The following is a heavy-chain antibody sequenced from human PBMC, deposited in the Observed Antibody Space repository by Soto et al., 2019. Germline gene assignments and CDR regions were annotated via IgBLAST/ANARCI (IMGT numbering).Heavy chain of an antibody. D-gene: IGHD6-19*01. Sequence: GGSLRLSCAASGFTFSSYDMHWVRQATGKGLEWVSAIGTAGSTYYPGSVKGRFTISRDNSKNTLYLQMNSLRAEDTAVYYCARVGQFSGWSNYYYYGMDVWGQGTTVTVSS. CDR2: IGTAGST. J-gene: IGHJ6*02. CDR1: GFTFSSYD. V-gene: IGHV3-13*04. CDR3: ARVGQFSGWSNYYYYGMDV.